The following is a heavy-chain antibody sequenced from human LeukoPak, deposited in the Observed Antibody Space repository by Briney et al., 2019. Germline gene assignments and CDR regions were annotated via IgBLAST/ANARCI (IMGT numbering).Heavy chain of an antibody. CDR3: ARGGRYCSSTSCQTTDSQNYDFWSGYYTDYYYYYMDV. V-gene: IGHV1-69*05. CDR1: GGTFSSYA. D-gene: IGHD3-3*01. Sequence: GASVKVSCKASGGTFSSYAISWVRQAPGQGLEWMGGIIPIFGTANYAQKFQGRVTITTDESTSTAYMELSSLRSEDTAVYYCARGGRYCSSTSCQTTDSQNYDFWSGYYTDYYYYYMDVWGKGTTVTVSS. J-gene: IGHJ6*03. CDR2: IIPIFGTA.